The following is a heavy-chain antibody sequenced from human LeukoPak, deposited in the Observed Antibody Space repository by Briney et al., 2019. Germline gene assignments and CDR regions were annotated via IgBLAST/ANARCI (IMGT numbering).Heavy chain of an antibody. V-gene: IGHV1-2*02. J-gene: IGHJ6*03. Sequence: GASVKVSCKASGYTFTGSYMHWVRQAPGQGLEWMGWINPNSGGTNYAQKFQGRVTMTRDTSISTAYMELSRLRSDDTAVYYCAREHGYCSSTSCRDYYYYSMDVWGKGTTVTVSS. CDR1: GYTFTGSY. CDR3: AREHGYCSSTSCRDYYYYSMDV. CDR2: INPNSGGT. D-gene: IGHD2-2*03.